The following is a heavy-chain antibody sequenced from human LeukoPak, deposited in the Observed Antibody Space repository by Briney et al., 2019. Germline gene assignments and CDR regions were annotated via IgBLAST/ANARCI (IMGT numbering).Heavy chain of an antibody. Sequence: GGSLRLSCAAFGVTVSGYWMNWVRQAPGKGLVWVARINSDGSSTSHADSVKGRFTISRDNAKNTLYLQMNSLRVDDTAVYYCARGPKYGDLDYWGQGTLVTVSS. J-gene: IGHJ4*02. CDR2: INSDGSST. CDR1: GVTVSGYW. V-gene: IGHV3-74*01. CDR3: ARGPKYGDLDY. D-gene: IGHD4-17*01.